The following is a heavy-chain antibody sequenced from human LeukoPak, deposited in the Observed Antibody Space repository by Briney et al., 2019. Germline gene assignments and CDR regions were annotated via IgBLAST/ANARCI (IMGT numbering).Heavy chain of an antibody. V-gene: IGHV3-30*02. CDR2: IGPDGCDE. Sequence: GGSLRLSCVASGFSFSSYGMHWVRPTPGKGLEWVAFIGPDGCDEHYADYVRCRFTISRDNSRNTLYLQMNSLRPDDTAEYYCAKERGYYDNSGYLIWGQGTLVTVSS. D-gene: IGHD3-22*01. CDR1: GFSFSSYG. J-gene: IGHJ4*02. CDR3: AKERGYYDNSGYLI.